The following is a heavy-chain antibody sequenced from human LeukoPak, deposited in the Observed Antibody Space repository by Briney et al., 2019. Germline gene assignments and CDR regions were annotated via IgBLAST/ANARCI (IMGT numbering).Heavy chain of an antibody. CDR1: GGTFNIFDTYA. Sequence: SVKVSCKASGGTFNIFDTYAITWVPHAPGQGLEWMGKIIPILGLVKYAQKFQGRVTILADKSTSTDYMELSSLTSEDTAVYFCARIYCSTPSCDNYYYGMDVWGQGTTVTVS. J-gene: IGHJ6*02. CDR3: ARIYCSTPSCDNYYYGMDV. V-gene: IGHV1-69*04. D-gene: IGHD2-2*02. CDR2: IIPILGLV.